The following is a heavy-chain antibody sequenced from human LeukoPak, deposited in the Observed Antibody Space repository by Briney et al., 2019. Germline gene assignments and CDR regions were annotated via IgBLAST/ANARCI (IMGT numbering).Heavy chain of an antibody. CDR2: IYYSGST. V-gene: IGHV4-39*07. Sequence: PSETLSLTCTVSGGSISSSSYYWGWIRQPPGKGLEWIGNIYYSGSTYYNPSLKSRVTISVDTSKNQFSLKLSSVTAADTAVYYCARGVGATTGPLLGYYMDVWGKGTTVTVSS. CDR3: ARGVGATTGPLLGYYMDV. J-gene: IGHJ6*03. CDR1: GGSISSSSYY. D-gene: IGHD1-26*01.